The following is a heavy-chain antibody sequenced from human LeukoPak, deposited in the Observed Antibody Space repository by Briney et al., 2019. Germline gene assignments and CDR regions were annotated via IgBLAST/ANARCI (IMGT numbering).Heavy chain of an antibody. CDR2: ISSSSRTI. V-gene: IGHV3-48*02. CDR1: GFIFSSYS. D-gene: IGHD6-13*01. J-gene: IGHJ5*02. Sequence: PGGSLRLSCAASGFIFSSYSMNWVRQAPGKGLEWVSYISSSSRTIHYADSVKGRFTISRDNAKNSLYLQMNSLRDEDTAVYYCARAPYSSSWYFPVKGEKPIWVDPWGQGTLVTVSS. CDR3: ARAPYSSSWYFPVKGEKPIWVDP.